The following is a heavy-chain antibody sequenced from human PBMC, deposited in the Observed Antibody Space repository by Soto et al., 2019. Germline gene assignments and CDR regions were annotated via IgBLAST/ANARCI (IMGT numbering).Heavy chain of an antibody. Sequence: ASVKVSFKGSVFSVDTTYCIHWVRRAPGQGLEWMGSINPNSGDTNYAQNFQGRVTMTRDTSISTAYMEVSSLTSDDAAVYYCGSPRSGPSPDVGHWGHGTVVTVSS. CDR1: VFSVDTTYC. CDR2: INPNSGDT. J-gene: IGHJ4*01. V-gene: IGHV1-2*02. D-gene: IGHD2-15*01. CDR3: GSPRSGPSPDVGH.